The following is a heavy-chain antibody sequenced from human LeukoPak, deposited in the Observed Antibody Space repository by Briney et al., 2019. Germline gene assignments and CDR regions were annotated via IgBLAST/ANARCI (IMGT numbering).Heavy chain of an antibody. J-gene: IGHJ4*02. D-gene: IGHD2-15*01. CDR2: IYYSGST. CDR1: GGSIGSSSYY. V-gene: IGHV4-39*01. Sequence: SETLSLTCTVSGGSIGSSSYYWGWIRQPPGKGLEWIGSIYYSGSTYYNPSLKSRVTISVDTSKNQFSLKLSSVTAAGTAVYYCASAAQTLGYCSGGSCYSSRPFDYWGQGTLVTVSS. CDR3: ASAAQTLGYCSGGSCYSSRPFDY.